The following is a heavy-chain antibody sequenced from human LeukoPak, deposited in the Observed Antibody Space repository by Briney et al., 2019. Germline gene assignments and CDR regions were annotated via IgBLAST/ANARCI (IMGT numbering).Heavy chain of an antibody. CDR2: ITTNGGST. D-gene: IGHD2-21*02. CDR3: ARGVVATAMDY. Sequence: PGGSLRLSCAASGFTFSSFTMHWVRQAPGEGLEYVSAITTNGGSTYYADSVKDRFTISRDNSKNTLYLQMGSLRAEDMAVYYCARGVVATAMDYWGQGTLVTVSS. V-gene: IGHV3-64*02. CDR1: GFTFSSFT. J-gene: IGHJ4*02.